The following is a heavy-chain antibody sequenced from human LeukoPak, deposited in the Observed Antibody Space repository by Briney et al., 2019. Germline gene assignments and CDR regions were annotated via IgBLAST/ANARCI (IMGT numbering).Heavy chain of an antibody. V-gene: IGHV4-34*01. CDR1: GGSFGGYY. Sequence: SETLSLTCAVYGGSFGGYYWTWIRQPPGKGLEWIGEINDSGSTNYNPSLKSRVTVSVDTSKNQFSLTLSSVTAADTAVYYCARRPLYCSGGSCYQYYFDYWGQGTLVTVSS. CDR2: INDSGST. D-gene: IGHD2-15*01. J-gene: IGHJ4*02. CDR3: ARRPLYCSGGSCYQYYFDY.